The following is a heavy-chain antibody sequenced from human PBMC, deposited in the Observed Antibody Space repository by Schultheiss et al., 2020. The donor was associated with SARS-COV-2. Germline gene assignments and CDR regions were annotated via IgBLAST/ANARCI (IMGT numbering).Heavy chain of an antibody. Sequence: SQTLSLTCAISGDSVSSNSAAWNWIRQSPSRGLEWLGRTYYRSKWYNDYAVSVKSRITINPDTSKIKFSLQLNSVTPEDTAVYYCARDLQRLTVLRFLEWSPRIYYGMDVWGQGTTVTVSS. V-gene: IGHV6-1*01. D-gene: IGHD3-3*01. CDR3: ARDLQRLTVLRFLEWSPRIYYGMDV. CDR2: TYYRSKWYN. CDR1: GDSVSSNSAA. J-gene: IGHJ6*02.